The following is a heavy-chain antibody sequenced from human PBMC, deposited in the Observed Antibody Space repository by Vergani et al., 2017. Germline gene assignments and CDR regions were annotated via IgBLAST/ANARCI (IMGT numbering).Heavy chain of an antibody. J-gene: IGHJ4*02. CDR3: AKDSGSSSPSAACFDY. Sequence: EVQLLESGGGLVQPGGSLRLSCAASGFTFDDYAMHWVRQAPGKGLEWVSGISWNSGSIGYADSVKGRFTISRDNAKNSLYLQMNSLRAEDTALYYCAKDSGSSSPSAACFDYWGQGTLVTVSS. CDR2: ISWNSGSI. CDR1: GFTFDDYA. V-gene: IGHV3-9*01. D-gene: IGHD6-13*01.